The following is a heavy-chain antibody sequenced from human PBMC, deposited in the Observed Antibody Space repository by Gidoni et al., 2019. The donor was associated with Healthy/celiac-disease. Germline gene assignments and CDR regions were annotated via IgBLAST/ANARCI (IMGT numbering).Heavy chain of an antibody. Sequence: EVQLVESGGGLVKPGGSLRLSCAASGFTFSNAWMSWVRQAPGKGLEWVGRIKSKTDGGTTDYAAPVNGRFTISRDDSNNTLYLQMNSLKTEHTAVYYCTTAQLLWFGDLSTDAFDIWGQGTMVTVSS. V-gene: IGHV3-15*01. D-gene: IGHD3-10*01. J-gene: IGHJ3*02. CDR1: GFTFSNAW. CDR3: TTAQLLWFGDLSTDAFDI. CDR2: IKSKTDGGTT.